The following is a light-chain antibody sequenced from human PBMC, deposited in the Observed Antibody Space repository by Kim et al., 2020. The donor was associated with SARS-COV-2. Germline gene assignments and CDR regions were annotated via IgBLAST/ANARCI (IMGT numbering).Light chain of an antibody. CDR2: KVS. CDR1: QSLVYIDGHTY. V-gene: IGKV2-30*01. CDR3: MQGTPCPWT. Sequence: DVELTQSPLSLPVTLGQPASITCRSSQSLVYIDGHTYLNWFQQRPGHSPRRLIYKVSNRDSGVPDRFSGSGSGTDFTLQISRVEAEDVGVYYCMQGTPCPWTFGQGTKVDIK. J-gene: IGKJ1*01.